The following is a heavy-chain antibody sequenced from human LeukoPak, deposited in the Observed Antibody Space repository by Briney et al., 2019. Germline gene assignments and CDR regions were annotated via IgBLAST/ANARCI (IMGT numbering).Heavy chain of an antibody. V-gene: IGHV3-23*01. Sequence: GGSLRLSCSASGFTFSSFAMNWVRQAPGKGLEWVSIISGYGDTTYYTDSVKGRFTISRDNAKNSLYLQMNSLRAEDMALYYCVKASGLRRPYYFDYWGQGTLVTVSS. CDR2: ISGYGDTT. J-gene: IGHJ4*02. D-gene: IGHD3-10*01. CDR1: GFTFSSFA. CDR3: VKASGLRRPYYFDY.